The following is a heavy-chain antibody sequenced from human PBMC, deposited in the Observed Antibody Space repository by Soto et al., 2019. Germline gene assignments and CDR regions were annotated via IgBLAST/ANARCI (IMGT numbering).Heavy chain of an antibody. CDR3: ARDRYYDYIWGSYRYRTFDY. D-gene: IGHD3-16*02. V-gene: IGHV3-33*01. J-gene: IGHJ4*02. CDR2: IWYDGSNK. CDR1: GFTFSSYG. Sequence: GGSLRLSCAASGFTFSSYGMHWVRQAPGKGLEWVAVIWYDGSNKYYADSVKGRFTISRDNSKNTLYLQMNSLRAEDTAVYYCARDRYYDYIWGSYRYRTFDYWGQGTLVTVSS.